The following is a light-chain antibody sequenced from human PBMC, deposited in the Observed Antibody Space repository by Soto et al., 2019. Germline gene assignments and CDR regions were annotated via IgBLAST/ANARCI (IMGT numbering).Light chain of an antibody. CDR3: MQATHGPYT. CDR2: NVS. J-gene: IGKJ2*01. V-gene: IGKV2-30*02. CDR1: QSLVHSTGNTY. Sequence: DAVMTQSPLSLPVTLGQPASISCRSSQSLVHSTGNTYWNWFQQRPGQSPRRLIYNVSNRDSGVPGSFSGSAAVTAFLLKISSMEAMDNEVDYCMQATHGPYTFGQVAKLEI.